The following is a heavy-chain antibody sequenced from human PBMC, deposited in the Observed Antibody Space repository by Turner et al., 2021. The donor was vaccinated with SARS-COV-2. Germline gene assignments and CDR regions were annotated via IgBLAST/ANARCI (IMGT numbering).Heavy chain of an antibody. V-gene: IGHV3-30-3*01. Sequence: QVQLVESGGGVVQPGRSLSPPCAASGFTFSSYAMHWVRQAPGKGLEWVALISYDGSNKYYADSVKGRFTISRDNSKSTLYLQMNSLRAEDTAVYYCARDGGGMLRTWGQGTLVTVSS. CDR2: ISYDGSNK. D-gene: IGHD3-16*01. J-gene: IGHJ4*02. CDR1: GFTFSSYA. CDR3: ARDGGGMLRT.